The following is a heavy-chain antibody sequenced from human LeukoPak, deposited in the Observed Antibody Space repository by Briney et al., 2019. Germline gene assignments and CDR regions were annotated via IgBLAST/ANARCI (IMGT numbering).Heavy chain of an antibody. J-gene: IGHJ4*02. CDR3: ARARTNGVWEGPGLPDY. V-gene: IGHV1-2*02. CDR1: GYTFTGYY. D-gene: IGHD2-8*01. Sequence: GASVKVSCKASGYTFTGYYMHWVRQAPGQGLEWMGWINPNSGGTNYAQKFQGRVTMTRDTSISTAYKELSRLRSDDTAVYYCARARTNGVWEGPGLPDYWGQGTLVTVSS. CDR2: INPNSGGT.